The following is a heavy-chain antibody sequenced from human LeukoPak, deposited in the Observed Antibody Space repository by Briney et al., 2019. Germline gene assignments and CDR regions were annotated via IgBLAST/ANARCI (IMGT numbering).Heavy chain of an antibody. J-gene: IGHJ4*02. CDR3: ARGLAAASAVTIDY. D-gene: IGHD6-13*01. CDR2: IIPIFGTA. V-gene: IGHV1-69*15. CDR1: GGTFSSYA. Sequence: SVKVSCKASGGTFSSYAISWVRQAPGQGLEWMGMIIPIFGTANYAQTFQGRVTITADESTSTAYMELSSLRSEDTAVYYCARGLAAASAVTIDYWGQGTLVTVSS.